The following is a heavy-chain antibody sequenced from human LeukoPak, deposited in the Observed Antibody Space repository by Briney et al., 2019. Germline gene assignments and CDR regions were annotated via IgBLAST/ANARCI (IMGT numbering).Heavy chain of an antibody. V-gene: IGHV3-21*01. J-gene: IGHJ4*02. CDR1: GFIFNTYS. CDR2: INSGSNFI. CDR3: AKELLWFGELPPAY. D-gene: IGHD3-10*01. Sequence: PGGSPRLSCAASGFIFNTYSLNWVRQAPGKGLEWVSSINSGSNFIYYGDSVKGRFTVSRDNARKSLYLQMNSLRAEDTAVYYCAKELLWFGELPPAYWGQGTLVTVSS.